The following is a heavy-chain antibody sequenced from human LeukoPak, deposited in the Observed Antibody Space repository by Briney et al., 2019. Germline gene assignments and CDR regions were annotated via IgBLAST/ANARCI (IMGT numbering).Heavy chain of an antibody. CDR2: INHSGST. J-gene: IGHJ4*02. CDR1: GGSFSGYY. CDR3: ARGASLYPMGY. Sequence: TSETLSLTCAVYGGSFSGYYWSWIRQPPRKGLEWIGEINHSGSTNYNPSLKSRVTISVDTSKNQFSLKLSSVTAADTAVYYCARGASLYPMGYWGQGTLVTVSS. D-gene: IGHD2-2*01. V-gene: IGHV4-34*01.